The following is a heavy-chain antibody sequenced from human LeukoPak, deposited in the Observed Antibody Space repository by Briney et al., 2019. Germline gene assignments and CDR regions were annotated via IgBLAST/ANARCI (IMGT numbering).Heavy chain of an antibody. Sequence: ASVKVSCKASGGTFSSYAISWVRQAPGQGLEWMGGIIPIFGTANYAQKFQGRVTITADESTSTAYMELSSLRSEDTAVYYCASHAWGDYGGHFDYWGQGTLVTVSS. J-gene: IGHJ4*02. CDR3: ASHAWGDYGGHFDY. CDR1: GGTFSSYA. V-gene: IGHV1-69*13. CDR2: IIPIFGTA. D-gene: IGHD4-17*01.